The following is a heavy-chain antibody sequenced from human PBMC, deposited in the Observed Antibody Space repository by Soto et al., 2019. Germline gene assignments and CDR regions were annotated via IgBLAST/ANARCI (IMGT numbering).Heavy chain of an antibody. CDR2: IYYSGST. J-gene: IGHJ3*02. CDR1: GGSVSSGSYY. Sequence: PSETLSLTCTVSGGSVSSGSYYWSWIRQPPGKGLEWIGYIYYSGSTNYNPSLKSRVTISVDTSKNQFSLKLSSVTAADTAVYYCARFQLEADAFDIWGQGTMVTVSS. CDR3: ARFQLEADAFDI. V-gene: IGHV4-61*01. D-gene: IGHD1-1*01.